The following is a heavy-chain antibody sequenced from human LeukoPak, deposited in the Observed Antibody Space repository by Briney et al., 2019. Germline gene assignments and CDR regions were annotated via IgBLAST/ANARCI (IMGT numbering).Heavy chain of an antibody. Sequence: ASVKVSCKASGYTFTGYYMHWVRQAPGQGLEWMGWINPNSGGTNYAQKFQGRVTITADESTSTAYMELSSLRSEDTAVYYCARSKAMLIPSHDYGSGSWYYFDYWGQGTLVTVSS. V-gene: IGHV1-2*02. J-gene: IGHJ4*02. CDR3: ARSKAMLIPSHDYGSGSWYYFDY. CDR1: GYTFTGYY. CDR2: INPNSGGT. D-gene: IGHD3-10*01.